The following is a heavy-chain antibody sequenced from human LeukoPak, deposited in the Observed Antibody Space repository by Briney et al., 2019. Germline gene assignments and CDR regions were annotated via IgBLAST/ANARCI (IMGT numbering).Heavy chain of an antibody. J-gene: IGHJ3*02. CDR3: ARVTIFGVALGAFDI. D-gene: IGHD3-3*01. CDR2: INPNSGGT. V-gene: IGHV1-2*02. CDR1: GYTFTGYY. Sequence: ASVKVSCKASGYTFTGYYMHWVRQAPGQGLEWMGWINPNSGGTNYARKFQGRVTMTRDTSISTAYMELSRLRSDDTAVYYCARVTIFGVALGAFDIWGQGTMVTVSS.